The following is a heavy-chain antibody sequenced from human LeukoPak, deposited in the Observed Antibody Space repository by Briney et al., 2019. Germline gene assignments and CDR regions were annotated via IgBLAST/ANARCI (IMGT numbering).Heavy chain of an antibody. CDR1: GYTFTSSD. CDR2: INPNSGGT. Sequence: ASVKVSCKASGYTFTSSDINWVRQAPGQGLEWMGWINPNSGGTNYAQKFQGRVTMTRDTSISTAYMELSRLRSDDTAVYYCARDPIVVVPTLAYYMDVWGKGTTVTVSS. J-gene: IGHJ6*03. D-gene: IGHD2-2*01. V-gene: IGHV1-2*02. CDR3: ARDPIVVVPTLAYYMDV.